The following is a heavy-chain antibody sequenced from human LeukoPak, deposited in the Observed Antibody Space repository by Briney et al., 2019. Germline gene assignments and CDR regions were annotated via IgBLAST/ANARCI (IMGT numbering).Heavy chain of an antibody. CDR2: IYYSGST. J-gene: IGHJ4*02. V-gene: IGHV4-4*02. CDR1: GGSISSSNW. D-gene: IGHD6-19*01. CDR3: ARVGYSSGWYASQHFDY. Sequence: PSETLSLTCAVSGGSISSSNWWSWVRQPPGKGLEWIGSIYYSGSTYYNPSLKSRVTISVDTSKNQFSLKLSSVTAADTAVYYCARVGYSSGWYASQHFDYWGQGTLVTVSS.